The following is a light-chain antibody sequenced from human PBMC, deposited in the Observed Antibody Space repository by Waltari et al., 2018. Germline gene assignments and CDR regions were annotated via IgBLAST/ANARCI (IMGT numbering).Light chain of an antibody. J-gene: IGLJ2*01. CDR1: TLSDYH. Sequence: SSELTQYPAVSVAFGQTVRITCQGDTLSDYHQNWYQQKPGQAPLLVIYGNDNRPSGIPDRFSGSRSEKTGALTITGVQAEDEADYYCNSRDSSGTRVLFGGGTKLTVL. V-gene: IGLV3-19*01. CDR3: NSRDSSGTRVL. CDR2: GND.